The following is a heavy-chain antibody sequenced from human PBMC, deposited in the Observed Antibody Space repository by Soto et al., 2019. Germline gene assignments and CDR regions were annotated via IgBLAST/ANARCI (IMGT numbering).Heavy chain of an antibody. J-gene: IGHJ2*01. CDR2: IKRDGSEK. Sequence: EVQRVESGGGLVQPGGSLRLSCAASGFTFSSYWISWVRQAPGKGLEWVANIKRDGSEKYYVDSVKGRFTISRDNAKNSLYMQMTSLRAEDTAVYYCARSPNVVVPAAKWYFDLWGRGNQITVSS. CDR3: ARSPNVVVPAAKWYFDL. D-gene: IGHD2-2*01. V-gene: IGHV3-7*05. CDR1: GFTFSSYW.